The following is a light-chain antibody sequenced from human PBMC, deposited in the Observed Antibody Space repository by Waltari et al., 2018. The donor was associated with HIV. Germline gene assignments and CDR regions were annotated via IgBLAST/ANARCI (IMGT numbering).Light chain of an antibody. V-gene: IGLV1-47*01. CDR1: SSNIGSNY. CDR3: AAWDDSLSGRV. J-gene: IGLJ3*02. CDR2: RNN. Sequence: QSVLTQPPSASGTPGQRVTIPCSGSSSNIGSNYVYWYQQLPGTAPKLLIYRNNPRPSGVPDRFSGSKSGTSASLAIGGLRSEDEADYYCAAWDDSLSGRVFGGGTKLTVL.